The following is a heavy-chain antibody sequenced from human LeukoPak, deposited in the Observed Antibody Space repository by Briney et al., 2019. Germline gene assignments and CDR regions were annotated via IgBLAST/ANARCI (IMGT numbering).Heavy chain of an antibody. CDR3: ARSIGLTGRGVDV. Sequence: GGSLRLSCAASGFTFSDYAMSWVRQAPGKGLEWVSGVSGSGGSTHYADSVKGRFTISRDNSKNTLYLQMNSLRAGDTAVYYCARSIGLTGRGVDVWGQGTTVTVSS. V-gene: IGHV3-23*01. D-gene: IGHD3-9*01. J-gene: IGHJ6*02. CDR1: GFTFSDYA. CDR2: VSGSGGST.